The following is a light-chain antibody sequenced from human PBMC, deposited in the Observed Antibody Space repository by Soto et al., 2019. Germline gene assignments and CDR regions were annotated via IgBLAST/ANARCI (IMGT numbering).Light chain of an antibody. CDR2: GAS. CDR3: QHYSNGPWT. J-gene: IGKJ1*01. Sequence: EIVMTQSPATLSVSPGEQATLSCRASQSVTSYLAWYQQTPGQAPRLLIQGASARATDVPARVSGSGSGTEFTLTIGSLQSEDFAVYYCQHYSNGPWTCGQGTKVEI. CDR1: QSVTSY. V-gene: IGKV3-15*01.